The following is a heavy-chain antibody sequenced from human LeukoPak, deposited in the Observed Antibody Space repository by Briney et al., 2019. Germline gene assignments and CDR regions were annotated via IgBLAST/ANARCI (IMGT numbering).Heavy chain of an antibody. J-gene: IGHJ4*02. V-gene: IGHV4-34*01. CDR1: GGSFSGYY. Sequence: SETLSLTCAVYGGSFSGYYWSWIRQPPGKGLEWIGEINHSGSTNYNPSLKSRVTISVDTSKNQFSLKLSSVTAADTAVYYCARLWAWSGFGGKHLDYWGQGTLVTVSS. D-gene: IGHD3-10*01. CDR2: INHSGST. CDR3: ARLWAWSGFGGKHLDY.